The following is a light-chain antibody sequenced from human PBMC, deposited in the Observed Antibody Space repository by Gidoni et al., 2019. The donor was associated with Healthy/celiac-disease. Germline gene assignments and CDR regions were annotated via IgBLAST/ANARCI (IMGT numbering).Light chain of an antibody. CDR1: SSNIGSNT. V-gene: IGLV1-44*01. J-gene: IGLJ2*01. Sequence: SVLPQPPSASRPPGQRVTISCSGSSSNIGSNTVNWYQQLPGTAPKLLIYSNNQRPSGVPDRFSGSKSGTSASLAISGLQSEDEADYYCAAWDDSLNVVVFGGGTKLTVL. CDR3: AAWDDSLNVVV. CDR2: SNN.